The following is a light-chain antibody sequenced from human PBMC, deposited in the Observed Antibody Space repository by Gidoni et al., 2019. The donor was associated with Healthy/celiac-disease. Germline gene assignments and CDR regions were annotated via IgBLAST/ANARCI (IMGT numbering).Light chain of an antibody. CDR1: QGISSY. V-gene: IGKV1-8*01. CDR3: QQYYSYPRX. CDR2: AAS. Sequence: AIRMTQSPSSFSASKGDRVTITCRASQGISSYLAWYQQKPGKAPKLLIYAASTLQSGVPSRFSGSGSGTDFTLTISCLQSEDFATYYCQQYYSYPRXFXQGTXVEIK. J-gene: IGKJ1*01.